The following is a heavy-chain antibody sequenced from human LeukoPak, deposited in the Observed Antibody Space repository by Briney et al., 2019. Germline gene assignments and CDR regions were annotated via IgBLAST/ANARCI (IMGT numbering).Heavy chain of an antibody. CDR2: INPNSGGT. CDR3: ARDRGEVATLYYYYMDV. J-gene: IGHJ6*03. Sequence: VASVKVSCKASGYTFTGYYMHWVRQAPGQGLEWMGWINPNSGGTNYAQKFQGRVTMTRDTSISTAYMELSRLRSDDTAVYYCARDRGEVATLYYYYMDVWGKGTTVTVSS. CDR1: GYTFTGYY. V-gene: IGHV1-2*02. D-gene: IGHD5-24*01.